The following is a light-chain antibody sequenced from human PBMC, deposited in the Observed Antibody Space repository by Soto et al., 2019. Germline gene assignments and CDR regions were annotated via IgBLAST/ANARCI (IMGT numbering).Light chain of an antibody. V-gene: IGKV1-39*01. CDR1: QTVSTY. J-gene: IGKJ2*01. CDR3: QQSDKTPRT. Sequence: DIQMTQSPSSLSASVGDTVTFTCRASQTVSTYLIWYLLKPGNAPNLLIYGASSLQSGVPSRFSANGSATEFALTISGLRPEDSATFYCQQSDKTPRTFGQGSRLEIK. CDR2: GAS.